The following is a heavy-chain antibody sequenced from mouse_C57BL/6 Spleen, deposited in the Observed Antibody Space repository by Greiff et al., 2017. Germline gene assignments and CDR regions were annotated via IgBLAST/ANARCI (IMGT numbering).Heavy chain of an antibody. CDR2: ISSGGSYT. CDR1: GFTFSSYG. CDR3: TRQEYGRYFDV. D-gene: IGHD1-1*01. J-gene: IGHJ1*03. V-gene: IGHV5-6*02. Sequence: DVKLVESGGDLVKPGGSLKLSCAASGFTFSSYGMSWVRQTPDKRLEWVATISSGGSYTYYPDSVKGRFTISRDNAKNTLYLQMSSLKSEYTDMYYCTRQEYGRYFDVWGTGTTVTVYS.